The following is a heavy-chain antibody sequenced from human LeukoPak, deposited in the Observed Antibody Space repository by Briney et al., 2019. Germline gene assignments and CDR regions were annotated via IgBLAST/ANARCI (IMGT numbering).Heavy chain of an antibody. D-gene: IGHD4-23*01. J-gene: IGHJ4*02. Sequence: GGSLRLSCAASGFTFSQYWMSWVRQAPGKGLERVSVIGYSGGDIQYADSVKGRFTISRDNSKNTLYLQMNSLRVEDTAVYYCAKYAPPTTVVTRFFDYWGQGTLVTVSS. CDR2: IGYSGGDI. CDR3: AKYAPPTTVVTRFFDY. V-gene: IGHV3-23*01. CDR1: GFTFSQYW.